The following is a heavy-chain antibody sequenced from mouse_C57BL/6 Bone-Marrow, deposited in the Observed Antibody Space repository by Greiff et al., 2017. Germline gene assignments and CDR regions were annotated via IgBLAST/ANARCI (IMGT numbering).Heavy chain of an antibody. CDR3: ARDRDDGYYDYAMDY. D-gene: IGHD2-3*01. Sequence: EVQLVESGGDLVKPGGSLKLSCAASGFTFSSYGMSWVRQTPDKRLEWVATISSGGSYTYYPDSVKGRFTISRDNAKNTLYLQMSSLKSEDTAMYYCARDRDDGYYDYAMDYWGQGTSVTVSP. CDR2: ISSGGSYT. V-gene: IGHV5-6*01. CDR1: GFTFSSYG. J-gene: IGHJ4*01.